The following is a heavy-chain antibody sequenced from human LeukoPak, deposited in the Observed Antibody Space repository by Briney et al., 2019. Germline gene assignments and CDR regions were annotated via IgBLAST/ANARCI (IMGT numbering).Heavy chain of an antibody. V-gene: IGHV4-31*03. J-gene: IGHJ4*02. Sequence: SETLSLTCTVSGGSISSGGYYWSWIRQHPGKGLEWIGYIYYSGSTYYNPSLKSRVTISVDTSKNQFSLKLSSVTAADTAVYYCARASDYCTNGVCSPFFDYWGQGTPVTVSS. D-gene: IGHD2-8*01. CDR3: ARASDYCTNGVCSPFFDY. CDR1: GGSISSGGYY. CDR2: IYYSGST.